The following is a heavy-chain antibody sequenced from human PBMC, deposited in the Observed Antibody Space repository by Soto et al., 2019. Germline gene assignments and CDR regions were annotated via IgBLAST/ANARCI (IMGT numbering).Heavy chain of an antibody. V-gene: IGHV3-23*01. CDR1: GFTFSGYA. Sequence: EVQLLDSGGGLVQPGGSLRLSCAASGFTFSGYALTWVRQAPGKGLEWVSAISGGGDATFYADSVKGRFPISRDNSKNTLYLQRNTLRAEDTAVYYCARKVSGSTGRPDLWYFDLWGRGTLVTVSS. CDR2: ISGGGDAT. J-gene: IGHJ2*01. CDR3: ARKVSGSTGRPDLWYFDL. D-gene: IGHD3-10*01.